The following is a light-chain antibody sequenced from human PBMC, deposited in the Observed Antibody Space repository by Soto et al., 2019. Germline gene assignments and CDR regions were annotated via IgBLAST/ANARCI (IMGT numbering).Light chain of an antibody. V-gene: IGLV7-46*01. Sequence: QAVVTQEPSLTVSPGGTVTLTCGSSTGAVTSNHHPYWFQQKAGQAPRTLIYDTSNKHSWTPARFSGSLLGDKAALTLSGAQPEDEAQSYCLLSYNAARVFGGGPKVTVL. J-gene: IGLJ2*01. CDR3: LLSYNAARV. CDR2: DTS. CDR1: TGAVTSNHH.